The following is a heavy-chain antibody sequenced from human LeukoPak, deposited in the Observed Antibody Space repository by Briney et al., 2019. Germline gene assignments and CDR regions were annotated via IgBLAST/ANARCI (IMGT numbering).Heavy chain of an antibody. Sequence: PGGSLRLSCAASGFTFSSYGMHWVRQAPGKGLEWVAVISYDENHKYYADPVKGRFTISRDNSKNTLYLQMNSLRAEDTAVYYCAKDLRSKVAALDYWGQGTLVTASS. J-gene: IGHJ4*02. V-gene: IGHV3-30*18. D-gene: IGHD6-19*01. CDR2: ISYDENHK. CDR1: GFTFSSYG. CDR3: AKDLRSKVAALDY.